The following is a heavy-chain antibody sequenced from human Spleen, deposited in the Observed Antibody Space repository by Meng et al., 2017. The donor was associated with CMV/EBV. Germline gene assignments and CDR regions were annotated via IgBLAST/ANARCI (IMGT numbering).Heavy chain of an antibody. D-gene: IGHD3-22*01. CDR2: LSGHNTNT. V-gene: IGHV1-18*01. J-gene: IGHJ4*02. CDR3: ARVDDCSSGWCKMGDY. Sequence: SGYTFVYYGVTWLRQAPGQGLEWMGWLSGHNTNTSAQKFQGRLTMTTDTSTNTAYMELTRLRSDDTAIYYCARVDDCSSGWCKMGDYWGQGTLVTVSS. CDR1: GYTFVYYG.